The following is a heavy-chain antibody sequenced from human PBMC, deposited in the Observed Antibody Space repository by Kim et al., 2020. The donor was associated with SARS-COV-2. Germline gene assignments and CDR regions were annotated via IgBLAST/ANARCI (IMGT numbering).Heavy chain of an antibody. CDR3: ARDIRGALRGIVVVPAATFDP. V-gene: IGHV4-39*02. CDR1: GGSISSSSYY. D-gene: IGHD2-2*01. J-gene: IGHJ5*02. CDR2: IYYSGST. Sequence: GSLRLSCTVSGGSISSSSYYWGWIRQPPGKGLEWIGSIYYSGSTYYNPSLKSRVTISVDTSKNQFSLKLSSVTAADTAVYYCARDIRGALRGIVVVPAATFDPWGQGTLVTVSS.